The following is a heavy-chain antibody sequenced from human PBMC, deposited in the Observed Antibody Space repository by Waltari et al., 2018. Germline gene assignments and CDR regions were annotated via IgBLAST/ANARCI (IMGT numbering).Heavy chain of an antibody. V-gene: IGHV4-59*01. Sequence: QVQLQGSGPGLVKPSETLSLTCTVSGGSISSYYWSWIRQPPGKGLEWIGYIYYSGSTNYNPSLKSRVTISVDTSKNQFSLKLSSVTAADTAVYYCARAGVIPAARFDPWGQGTLVTVSS. D-gene: IGHD2-2*01. J-gene: IGHJ5*02. CDR1: GGSISSYY. CDR3: ARAGVIPAARFDP. CDR2: IYYSGST.